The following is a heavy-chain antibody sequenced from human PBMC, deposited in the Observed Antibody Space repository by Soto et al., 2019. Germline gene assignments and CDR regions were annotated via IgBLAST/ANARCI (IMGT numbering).Heavy chain of an antibody. Sequence: GGSLRLSCAASGFTFSSYGMHWVRQAPGKGLEWVAVIWYDGSNKYYADSVKGRFTISRDNSKNTLYLQMNSLRAEDTAVYYCARDQRLELIIYYYGMDVWGQGTTVTVSS. CDR1: GFTFSSYG. CDR3: ARDQRLELIIYYYGMDV. J-gene: IGHJ6*02. D-gene: IGHD1-7*01. V-gene: IGHV3-33*01. CDR2: IWYDGSNK.